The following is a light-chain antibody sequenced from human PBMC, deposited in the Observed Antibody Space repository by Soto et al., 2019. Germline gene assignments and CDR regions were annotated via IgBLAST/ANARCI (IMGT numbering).Light chain of an antibody. CDR3: SSYAGSNNFV. J-gene: IGLJ1*01. CDR2: EVS. CDR1: NNDVGGYNY. Sequence: QSVLTQPPSASGSPGQSVTISCTGTNNDVGGYNYVSWYQQHPGKAPKLMIYEVSKRPSGVPDRFSGSKSGNTASLTVSGLQAEDEADYYCSSYAGSNNFVFGTGTKVTVL. V-gene: IGLV2-8*01.